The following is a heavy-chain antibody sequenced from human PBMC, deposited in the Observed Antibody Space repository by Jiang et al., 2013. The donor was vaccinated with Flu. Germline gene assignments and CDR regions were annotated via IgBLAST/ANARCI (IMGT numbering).Heavy chain of an antibody. CDR2: ISGSGGST. D-gene: IGHD5-12*01. V-gene: IGHV3-23*01. J-gene: IGHJ4*02. CDR3: AKARYSGYDFDY. Sequence: GKGLEWVSAISGSGGSTYYADSVKGRFTISRDNSKNTLYLQMNSLRAEDTAVYYCAKARYSGYDFDYWGQGTLVTVSS.